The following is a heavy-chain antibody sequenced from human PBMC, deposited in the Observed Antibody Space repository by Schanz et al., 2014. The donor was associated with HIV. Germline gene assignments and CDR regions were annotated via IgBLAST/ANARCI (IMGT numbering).Heavy chain of an antibody. D-gene: IGHD2-2*01. CDR1: GFTFSTYG. Sequence: QVQLVESGGGVVQPGRSLRLSCAASGFTFSTYGMHWVRQGPGKGLEWVAVIAYDGSNKYYADSVKGRFTISRDNSKNTLYLQMNSLRAEDTAVYYCARVNDKGWGYCSSTSCLFWYFDLWGRGTLVTVSS. CDR2: IAYDGSNK. CDR3: ARVNDKGWGYCSSTSCLFWYFDL. J-gene: IGHJ2*01. V-gene: IGHV3-30*03.